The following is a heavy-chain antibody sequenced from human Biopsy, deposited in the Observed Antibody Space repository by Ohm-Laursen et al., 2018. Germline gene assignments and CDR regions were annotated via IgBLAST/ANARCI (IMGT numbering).Heavy chain of an antibody. J-gene: IGHJ6*02. D-gene: IGHD4-23*01. V-gene: IGHV3-33*01. CDR1: GFIFSRYA. CDR2: IWYDGSNK. CDR3: ARDTRWSPYHMDV. Sequence: SLRLSCAASGFIFSRYAMHWVRQAPGKGLEWVAIIWYDGSNKYYADSVKGRFTISRDDSKNTLYLQMNSLRAEDTAVYYCARDTRWSPYHMDVWGQGTTVTVSS.